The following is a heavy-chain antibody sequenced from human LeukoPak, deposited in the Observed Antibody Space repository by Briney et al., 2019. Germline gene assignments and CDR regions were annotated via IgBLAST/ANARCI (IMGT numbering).Heavy chain of an antibody. CDR2: ISGSGGST. CDR1: GFTFSSYA. J-gene: IGHJ6*02. CDR3: AKDLSYGMDV. Sequence: PGGSLRLSCAASGFTFSSYAMAWVRQAPGKGLEWVSAISGSGGSTYYADSVKGRFTISRDNSKNTLYLQMKSLRAEDTALYYCAKDLSYGMDVWGQGTTVTVSS. D-gene: IGHD3-9*01. V-gene: IGHV3-23*01.